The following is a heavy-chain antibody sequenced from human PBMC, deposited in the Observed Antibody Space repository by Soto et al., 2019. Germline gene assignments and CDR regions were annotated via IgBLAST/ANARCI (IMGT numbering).Heavy chain of an antibody. CDR2: INHSGST. J-gene: IGHJ4*02. CDR3: AILPGRDYGDPDPIDY. D-gene: IGHD4-17*01. CDR1: GGSFSGYY. Sequence: SETLSLTCAVYGGSFSGYYWSWIRQPPGKGLEWIGEINHSGSTNYNPSLKSRVTISVDTSKNQFSLKLSSVTAADTAVYYCAILPGRDYGDPDPIDYWGQGNLVTVSS. V-gene: IGHV4-34*01.